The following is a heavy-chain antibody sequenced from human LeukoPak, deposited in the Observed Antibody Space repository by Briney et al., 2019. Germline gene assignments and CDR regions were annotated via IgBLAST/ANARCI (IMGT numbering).Heavy chain of an antibody. CDR3: GIEMDDYVWGSYRYTDRYFDC. V-gene: IGHV4-4*07. J-gene: IGHJ4*02. CDR2: IYTSGST. CDR1: GGSISSYY. Sequence: PSETPSHTRTVPGGSISSYYWSWIRQPAGKGLEWIGRIYTSGSTNYNPSLTRRATMSVDTTKNQFSLKLSSVTAAAAAVYYCGIEMDDYVWGSYRYTDRYFDCWGQGTLVTVSS. D-gene: IGHD3-16*02.